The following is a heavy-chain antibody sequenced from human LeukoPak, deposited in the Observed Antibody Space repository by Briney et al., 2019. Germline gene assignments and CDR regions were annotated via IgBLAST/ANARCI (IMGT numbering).Heavy chain of an antibody. CDR2: ISYDGSNK. Sequence: GGSLRLSCAASGFTFSSYGMHWVRQAPGKGLEWVAVISYDGSNKYYADSVKGRFTISRDNSKNTLYLQMNSLRAEDTAVYYCAKGGYDYDYFDYWGQGTLVTVSS. CDR1: GFTFSSYG. V-gene: IGHV3-30*18. CDR3: AKGGYDYDYFDY. D-gene: IGHD5-12*01. J-gene: IGHJ4*02.